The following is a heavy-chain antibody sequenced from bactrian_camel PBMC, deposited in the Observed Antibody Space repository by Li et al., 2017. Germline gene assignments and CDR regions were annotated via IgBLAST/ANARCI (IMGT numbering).Heavy chain of an antibody. D-gene: IGHD5*01. CDR3: AATVGACFGKIGWGLGLSDFRH. J-gene: IGHJ4*01. CDR2: MDHDENM. CDR1: GLTYSSYC. V-gene: IGHV3S26*01. Sequence: HVQLVESGGGSVQPGGSLRLSCKYSGLTYSSYCMGWFRRVPGKEREGVATMDHDENMSYVDSVRGRFKISKDNAKNILYLNMNSLKPEDTAMYYCAATVGACFGKIGWGLGLSDFRHWGQGTQVTVS.